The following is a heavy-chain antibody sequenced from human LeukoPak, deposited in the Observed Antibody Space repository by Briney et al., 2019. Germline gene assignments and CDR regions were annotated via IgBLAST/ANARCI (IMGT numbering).Heavy chain of an antibody. J-gene: IGHJ3*02. CDR3: AVSDILLREI. Sequence: SETLSLTCTVSGGSISSYYWSWIRQPAGKGLQWIGRIYTSGSTNYIPSLKSRVTMSVDTSKNQFSLRLSSVTAADTAVYYCAVSDILLREIWGRGTMVTVSS. V-gene: IGHV4-4*07. D-gene: IGHD3-3*02. CDR2: IYTSGST. CDR1: GGSISSYY.